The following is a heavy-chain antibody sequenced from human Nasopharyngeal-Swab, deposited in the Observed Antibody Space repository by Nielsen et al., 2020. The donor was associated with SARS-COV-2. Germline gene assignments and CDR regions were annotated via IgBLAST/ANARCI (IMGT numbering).Heavy chain of an antibody. CDR2: MNPNSGNT. CDR1: GYTFTSYD. Sequence: ASVKVSCKASGYTFTSYDINWVRQATGQGLEWMGWMNPNSGNTGYAQKFQGRVTMTRNTSISTAYMELSSLRSEDTAVYYCARGAVLLRIFHGFEGWFDPWGQGTLVTVSS. J-gene: IGHJ5*02. CDR3: ARGAVLLRIFHGFEGWFDP. D-gene: IGHD2/OR15-2a*01. V-gene: IGHV1-8*01.